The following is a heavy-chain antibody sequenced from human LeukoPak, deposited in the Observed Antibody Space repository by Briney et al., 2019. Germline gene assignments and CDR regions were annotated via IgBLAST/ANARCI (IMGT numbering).Heavy chain of an antibody. V-gene: IGHV5-51*01. CDR1: GYIFTSYW. J-gene: IGHJ4*02. D-gene: IGHD2-15*01. Sequence: GESLKISCKGSGYIFTSYWIGWVRQLPGKGLEWMGIIYPGDSDTRYSPSFQGQVTISADKSISTAYLQWSSLKASDTAMYYCARHNGCSGGSCYFDYWGQGTLVTVSS. CDR2: IYPGDSDT. CDR3: ARHNGCSGGSCYFDY.